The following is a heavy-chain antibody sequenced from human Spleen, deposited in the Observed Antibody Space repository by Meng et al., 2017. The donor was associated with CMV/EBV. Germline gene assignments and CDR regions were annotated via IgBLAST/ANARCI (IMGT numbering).Heavy chain of an antibody. D-gene: IGHD6-13*01. CDR2: INPKSGGT. J-gene: IGHJ4*02. CDR3: ARAPGLSLAAAASDAYFDK. V-gene: IGHV1-2*02. CDR1: GYTFTDYY. Sequence: ASVKVSCKAFGYTFTDYYIHWVRQAPGQGLEWMAWINPKSGGTNYAQRFHGRVTTTRDTSISTAYMELSSLRSDDTAVYYCARAPGLSLAAAASDAYFDKWGQGTLVTVSS.